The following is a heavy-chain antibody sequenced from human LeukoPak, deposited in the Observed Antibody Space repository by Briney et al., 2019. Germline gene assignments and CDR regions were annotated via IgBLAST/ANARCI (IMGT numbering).Heavy chain of an antibody. D-gene: IGHD3-16*01. CDR1: GGSISSYY. J-gene: IGHJ4*02. V-gene: IGHV4-59*01. Sequence: PSETLSLTCTVSGGSISSYYWSWIRQPPGKGLEWIGYIYYSGSTNYNPSPKSRVTISVDTSKNQFSLKLSSVTAADTAVYYCARMDDYAFFDYWGQGTLVTVSS. CDR2: IYYSGST. CDR3: ARMDDYAFFDY.